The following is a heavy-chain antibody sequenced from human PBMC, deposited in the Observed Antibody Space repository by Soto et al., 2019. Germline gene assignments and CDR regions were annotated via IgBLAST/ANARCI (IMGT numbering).Heavy chain of an antibody. D-gene: IGHD3-3*01. J-gene: IGHJ5*02. V-gene: IGHV4-61*01. Sequence: QVQLQESGPGLVKPSETLSLTCTVSGGFVSSASYFWSWIRQPPGKEMEIIAYVYYTGTTKYSPSLKSRASISLDTSKNQFSLNLSSVTTADTAIYYCARMRFGEVPYWFEPWGQGILVTVS. CDR1: GGFVSSASYF. CDR2: VYYTGTT. CDR3: ARMRFGEVPYWFEP.